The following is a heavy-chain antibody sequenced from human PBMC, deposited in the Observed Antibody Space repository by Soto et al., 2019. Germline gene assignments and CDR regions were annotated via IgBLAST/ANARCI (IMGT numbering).Heavy chain of an antibody. CDR2: ISYDGSNQ. CDR3: AKGLNVEHEGMSFGN. V-gene: IGHV3-30*18. J-gene: IGHJ4*02. CDR1: GFTFSDYV. Sequence: GGSLRLSCAASGFTFSDYVMHWVRQAPGKGLEWVAVISYDGSNQYYADSVKGRFTISRDNSKNTLYLQMNSLRAEDTAVYYCAKGLNVEHEGMSFGNCGQGTLVTVS. D-gene: IGHD3-10*02.